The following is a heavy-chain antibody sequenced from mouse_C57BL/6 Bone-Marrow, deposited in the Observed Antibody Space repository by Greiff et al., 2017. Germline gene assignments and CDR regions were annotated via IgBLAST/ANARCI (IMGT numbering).Heavy chain of an antibody. V-gene: IGHV1-85*01. CDR2: IYPRDGST. CDR3: ARSEYDGSSGDWYFDV. D-gene: IGHD1-1*01. J-gene: IGHJ1*03. Sequence: VQLQQSGPELVKPGASVKLSCKASGYTFTSYDITWVKQRPGQGLEWIGWIYPRDGSTKYTEKFKGKATLTVDTSSSTAYMELHSLTSEDSAVYFCARSEYDGSSGDWYFDVWGKGTTVTVSS. CDR1: GYTFTSYD.